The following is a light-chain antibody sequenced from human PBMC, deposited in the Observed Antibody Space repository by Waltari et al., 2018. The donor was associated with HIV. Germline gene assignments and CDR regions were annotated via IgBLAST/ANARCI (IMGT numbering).Light chain of an antibody. Sequence: IMMTSPPNPLASLLDNGTTTNCHTHQIVLSSACNKNYLAWYQQKPGQPPKLLIYWASTRESGVPDRFSGSGSGTDFTLTISSLQAEDVAVYYCQQYYNTAITFGQGTRLEIK. J-gene: IGKJ5*01. CDR2: WAS. V-gene: IGKV4-1*01. CDR3: QQYYNTAIT. CDR1: QIVLSSACNKNY.